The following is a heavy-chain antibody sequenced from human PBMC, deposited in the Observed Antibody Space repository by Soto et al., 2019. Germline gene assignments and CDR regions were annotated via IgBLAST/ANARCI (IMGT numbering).Heavy chain of an antibody. Sequence: QVQLVQSGAEVKKPGSSVKVSCKASGGTFSSYAISWVRQAPGQGLEWMGGVIPIFGTANYAQKFQGRVTITADESTSTAYMELSSLRAEDTAVYYCARDIPIGVVIMWYYYYGMDVWGQGTTVTVSS. V-gene: IGHV1-69*12. D-gene: IGHD3-3*01. J-gene: IGHJ6*02. CDR1: GGTFSSYA. CDR2: VIPIFGTA. CDR3: ARDIPIGVVIMWYYYYGMDV.